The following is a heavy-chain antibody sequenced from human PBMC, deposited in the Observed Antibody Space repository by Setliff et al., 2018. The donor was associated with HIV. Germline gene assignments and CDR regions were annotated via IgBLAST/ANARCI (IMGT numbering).Heavy chain of an antibody. CDR2: ISSSSSYI. Sequence: GGSLRLSCAASGFTFIDYALNWVRQAPGKGLEWVSSISSSSSYIYYADSMKGRFTISRDNARNSLYLEMNSLRAEDTAVYYCARSRSTRDAFDLWGQGTMVTVSS. CDR3: ARSRSTRDAFDL. J-gene: IGHJ3*01. V-gene: IGHV3-21*01. D-gene: IGHD2-2*01. CDR1: GFTFIDYA.